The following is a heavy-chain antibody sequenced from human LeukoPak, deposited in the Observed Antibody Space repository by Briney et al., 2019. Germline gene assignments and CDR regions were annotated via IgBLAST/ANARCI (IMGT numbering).Heavy chain of an antibody. D-gene: IGHD6-19*01. Sequence: GGSLRLSCAASGFTFSSYSMNWVRQAPGKGLEWVSSISSSSSYIYYADSVKGRFTISRDNAKNSLYLQMNSLRAVDTAVYYCARDNRKYSSGWNWGQGTLVTVSS. CDR1: GFTFSSYS. CDR3: ARDNRKYSSGWN. J-gene: IGHJ4*02. CDR2: ISSSSSYI. V-gene: IGHV3-21*01.